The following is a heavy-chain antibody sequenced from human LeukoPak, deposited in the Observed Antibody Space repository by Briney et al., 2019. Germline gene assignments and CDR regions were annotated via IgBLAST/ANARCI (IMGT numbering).Heavy chain of an antibody. J-gene: IGHJ3*02. CDR1: GYTFSKYG. CDR3: ARAHYYDSSGYLEDDAFDI. D-gene: IGHD3-22*01. V-gene: IGHV1-18*01. CDR2: ISAYNGNT. Sequence: ASVKVSCKTSGYTFSKYGVSWVRQAPGLGLEWMAWISAYNGNTNYEQKFQGRLTMTTDTSTSTAYMELRSLRFDDTAVYYCARAHYYDSSGYLEDDAFDIWGQGTMVTVSS.